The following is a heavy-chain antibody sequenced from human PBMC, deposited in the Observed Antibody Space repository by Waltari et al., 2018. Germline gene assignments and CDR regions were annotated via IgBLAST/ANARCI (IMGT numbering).Heavy chain of an antibody. Sequence: QVQLQESGPGLVKPSETLSLTCAVSGYSISSGYYWAWIRQPPGKGLEWIGSIYHSGSTYYNPSLKSRVTISVDTSKNQFSLKLSTVTAADTAVYYGARRDLSVAGTGGLGWGQGTLVTVSS. CDR3: ARRDLSVAGTGGLG. CDR2: IYHSGST. V-gene: IGHV4-38-2*01. D-gene: IGHD6-19*01. J-gene: IGHJ4*02. CDR1: GYSISSGYY.